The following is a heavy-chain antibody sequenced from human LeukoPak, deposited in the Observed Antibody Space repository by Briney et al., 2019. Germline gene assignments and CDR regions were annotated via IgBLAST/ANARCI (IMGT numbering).Heavy chain of an antibody. V-gene: IGHV3-23*01. CDR3: AKWAGAWGNYYYGMDV. Sequence: GGSLRLSCAASGFTFSSYAMSWVRQAPGKGLEWVSGISGSGGSTYYADSVKGRVTISRDNSKNTLYLQMNSLRAEDTAVYYCAKWAGAWGNYYYGMDVWGQGTTVTVSS. J-gene: IGHJ6*02. CDR1: GFTFSSYA. CDR2: ISGSGGST. D-gene: IGHD3-16*01.